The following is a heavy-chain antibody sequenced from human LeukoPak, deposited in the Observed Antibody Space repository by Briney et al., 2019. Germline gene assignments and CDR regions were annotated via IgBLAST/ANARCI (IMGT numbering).Heavy chain of an antibody. V-gene: IGHV4-39*07. J-gene: IGHJ5*02. CDR1: GGSISSSSYY. CDR3: ARGRRGDDILTGYSNWFDP. Sequence: SEILSLTCSVSGGSISSSSYYYAWIRQPPGKGLEWIGSIYCSGTTYYNPSLKSRVTISVDTSKNQFSLKLSSVTAADTAVYYCARGRRGDDILTGYSNWFDPWGQGTLVTVSS. D-gene: IGHD3-9*01. CDR2: IYCSGTT.